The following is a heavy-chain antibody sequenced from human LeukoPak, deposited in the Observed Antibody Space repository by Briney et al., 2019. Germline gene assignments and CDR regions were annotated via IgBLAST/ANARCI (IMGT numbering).Heavy chain of an antibody. D-gene: IGHD2-2*01. Sequence: GGSLRLSCSASGFTFSSYAMHWVRQAPGKGLEYVSAISSNGGSTYYADSVKGRFTISRDNSKNTLYLQMSSLRAEDTAVYYCVKRLGYCSSTSCYSPFDYWGQGTLVTVSS. V-gene: IGHV3-64D*06. CDR1: GFTFSSYA. CDR3: VKRLGYCSSTSCYSPFDY. J-gene: IGHJ4*02. CDR2: ISSNGGST.